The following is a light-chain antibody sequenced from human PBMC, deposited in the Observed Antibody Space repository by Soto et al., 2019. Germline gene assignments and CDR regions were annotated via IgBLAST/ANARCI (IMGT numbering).Light chain of an antibody. V-gene: IGLV2-23*02. CDR2: EVS. CDR3: CSYAGSITWV. CDR1: SSDVGNYDL. J-gene: IGLJ3*02. Sequence: QSALTQPASVSGSPGQSITISCTGTSSDVGNYDLVSWYQQHPGKAPKVMIYEVSKRPSGVSDRFSGSKSGNTASLTISGLQAEDEADYYCCSYAGSITWVFGGGTKRTVL.